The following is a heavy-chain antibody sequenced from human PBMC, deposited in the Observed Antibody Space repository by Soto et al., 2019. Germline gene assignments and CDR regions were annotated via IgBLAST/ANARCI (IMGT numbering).Heavy chain of an antibody. CDR2: IYYSGST. D-gene: IGHD6-19*01. J-gene: IGHJ5*02. V-gene: IGHV4-59*01. CDR3: ARGISFVYRSGWYSPTYNWLHP. CDR1: GGSISSYY. Sequence: SETLSLTCTVSGGSISSYYWSWIRQPPGKGLEWIGYIYYSGSTNYNPSLKSRVTISVDTSKNQFSLKLSSVTAADTAVYYCARGISFVYRSGWYSPTYNWLHPCGQGTVVTVYS.